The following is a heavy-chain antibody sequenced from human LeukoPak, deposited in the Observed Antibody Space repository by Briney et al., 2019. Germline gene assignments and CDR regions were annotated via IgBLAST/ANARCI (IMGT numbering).Heavy chain of an antibody. D-gene: IGHD3-10*01. J-gene: IGHJ3*02. Sequence: PGRSLRLSCAASGFTFSSYGMHWVRQAPGKGLEWVAVISYDGSNKYYADSVKGRFTISRDNSKNTLYLQMNSLRAEDTAVYYCAKSLPYSRYRVQGYYAFDIWGQGIMVTVSS. CDR2: ISYDGSNK. CDR1: GFTFSSYG. CDR3: AKSLPYSRYRVQGYYAFDI. V-gene: IGHV3-30*18.